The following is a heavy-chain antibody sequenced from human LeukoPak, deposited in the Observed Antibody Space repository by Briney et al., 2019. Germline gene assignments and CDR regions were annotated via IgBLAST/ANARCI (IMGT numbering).Heavy chain of an antibody. D-gene: IGHD2-2*01. Sequence: GASVKVSCKASGYTFTSSYMHWVRQAPGQGLEWMGIINPSGGSTSYAQKFQGRVTMTSDTSTSTVYLQLSSLRSEDTAVCYCARGGESIVVVPAAITDYWGQGTLVTVSS. CDR2: INPSGGST. V-gene: IGHV1-46*01. J-gene: IGHJ4*02. CDR3: ARGGESIVVVPAAITDY. CDR1: GYTFTSSY.